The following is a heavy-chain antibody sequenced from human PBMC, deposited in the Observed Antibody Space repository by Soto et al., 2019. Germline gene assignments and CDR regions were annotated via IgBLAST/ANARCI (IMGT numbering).Heavy chain of an antibody. V-gene: IGHV1-69*02. D-gene: IGHD1-26*01. CDR3: ARLRDSDGMDV. CDR2: IIPILGIA. Sequence: QVQLVQSGAEVKKPGSSVKVSCKASGGTFSSYTISWVRQAPGQGLEWMGRIIPILGIANYAQKFQGRVTITADKATSTAYMELSSLRSEDTAVYYCARLRDSDGMDVWGQGTTVTVSS. CDR1: GGTFSSYT. J-gene: IGHJ6*02.